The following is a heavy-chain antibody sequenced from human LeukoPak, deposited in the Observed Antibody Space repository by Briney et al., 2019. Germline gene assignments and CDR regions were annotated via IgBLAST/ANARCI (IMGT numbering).Heavy chain of an antibody. V-gene: IGHV4-59*01. CDR2: IYYSGST. CDR3: ARVYGSSGWYYFDY. D-gene: IGHD6-19*01. Sequence: SETLSLTCTVSGGSISNYYWSWIRQPPGKGLEWIGYIYYSGSTNYNPSLKSRVTISVDTSKNQFSLKLSSVTAADTAVYYCARVYGSSGWYYFDYWGQGTLVTVSS. J-gene: IGHJ4*02. CDR1: GGSISNYY.